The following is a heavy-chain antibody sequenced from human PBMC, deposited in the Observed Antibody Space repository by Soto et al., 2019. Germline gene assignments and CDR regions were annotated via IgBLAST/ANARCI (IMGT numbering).Heavy chain of an antibody. V-gene: IGHV4-39*01. Sequence: SETLSLTCSVSGDSISNSRFYWAWICQPPGEGLEWIGSIYHTGNAYYNPSLKSRVTISVDTSKNQFSLKLTSVTAADAALYYCARDFFDSSDYTTNWFDPWGQGTLVTVSS. CDR1: GDSISNSRFY. CDR3: ARDFFDSSDYTTNWFDP. CDR2: IYHTGNA. D-gene: IGHD3-22*01. J-gene: IGHJ5*02.